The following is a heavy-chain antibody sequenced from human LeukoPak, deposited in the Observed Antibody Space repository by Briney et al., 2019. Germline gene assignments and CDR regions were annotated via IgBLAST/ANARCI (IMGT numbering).Heavy chain of an antibody. V-gene: IGHV4-30-4*01. J-gene: IGHJ3*02. Sequence: PSETLSLTCTVSGGSISSGDYYWSWIRQPPGKGLEWIVYIYYSGSTYYNPSLKSRVTISVDTSKNQFSLKLSSVTAADTAVYYCARAYYDSSGYYPDAFDIWGQGTMVTVSS. D-gene: IGHD3-22*01. CDR1: GGSISSGDYY. CDR2: IYYSGST. CDR3: ARAYYDSSGYYPDAFDI.